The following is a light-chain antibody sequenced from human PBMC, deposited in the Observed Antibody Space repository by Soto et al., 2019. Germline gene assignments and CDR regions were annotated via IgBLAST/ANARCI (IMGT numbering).Light chain of an antibody. V-gene: IGKV4-1*01. CDR3: QQHGSSPIT. CDR2: WAS. Sequence: DIVMTQSPDSLAVSLGERATINCKSSQSVFYSSNNKNYLAWYQQKPGQPPKLLIYWASTRESGVPDRFSGSGSGTDFTLTISRLEPEDFAVYYCQQHGSSPITFGQGTRLEIK. CDR1: QSVFYSSNNKNY. J-gene: IGKJ5*01.